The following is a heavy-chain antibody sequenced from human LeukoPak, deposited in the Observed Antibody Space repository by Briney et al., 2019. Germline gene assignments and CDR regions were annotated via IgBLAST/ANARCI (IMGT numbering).Heavy chain of an antibody. J-gene: IGHJ4*02. V-gene: IGHV4-59*01. CDR1: GGSISSYY. Sequence: SETLSLTGTVSGGSISSYYWSWIRQPPGKGLEWIGYIYYSGSTNYNPSLKSRVTISVDTSKNQFSLKLSSVTAADTAVYYCAREGVTGTLRHFDYWGQGTLVTVSS. CDR3: AREGVTGTLRHFDY. D-gene: IGHD1-20*01. CDR2: IYYSGST.